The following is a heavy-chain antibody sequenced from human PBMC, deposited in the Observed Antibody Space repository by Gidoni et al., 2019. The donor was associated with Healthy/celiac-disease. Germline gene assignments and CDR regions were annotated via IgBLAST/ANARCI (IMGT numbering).Heavy chain of an antibody. CDR3: ARCGSSSWYGIETCYFDY. V-gene: IGHV1-46*01. J-gene: IGHJ4*02. CDR1: GYPFTSYN. D-gene: IGHD6-13*01. Sequence: QVQLVQSGAEVKKPRDSVKVSCKASGYPFTSYNMHWVRQAPGQGLEWMGIINPSGGSISYAKKFHGRVTMTRDTSTSTVYMELSSLRSEDTAVYYCARCGSSSWYGIETCYFDYWGQGTLVTVSS. CDR2: INPSGGSI.